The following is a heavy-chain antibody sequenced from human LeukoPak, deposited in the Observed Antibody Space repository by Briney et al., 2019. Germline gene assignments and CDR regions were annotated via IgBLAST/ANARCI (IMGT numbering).Heavy chain of an antibody. CDR1: GGSISSYY. V-gene: IGHV4-59*12. D-gene: IGHD2-8*01. CDR2: IYYSGST. J-gene: IGHJ4*02. Sequence: PSETLSLTCTVSGGSISSYYWSWIRQPPGKGLEWIGYIYYSGSTNYNPSLKSRVTISVDTSKNQFSLSLNSLTAADTAVYYCARDNVPGYFDFWGQGILVTVSS. CDR3: ARDNVPGYFDF.